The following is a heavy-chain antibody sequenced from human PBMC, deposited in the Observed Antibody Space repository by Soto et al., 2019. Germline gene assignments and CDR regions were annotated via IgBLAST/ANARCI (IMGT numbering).Heavy chain of an antibody. V-gene: IGHV4-31*03. CDR1: GGSISSGGYY. J-gene: IGHJ6*02. CDR3: ARGGRRSPAMDV. Sequence: QVQLQESGPGLVRPSQTLSLTCTVSGGSISSGGYYWSWIRQHPGKGLEWIGYIYYSGSTYYNPSLMSRVTISVDTSKNQFSLKLRSVTAADTAVYYCARGGRRSPAMDVWGQGTPVTVSS. CDR2: IYYSGST.